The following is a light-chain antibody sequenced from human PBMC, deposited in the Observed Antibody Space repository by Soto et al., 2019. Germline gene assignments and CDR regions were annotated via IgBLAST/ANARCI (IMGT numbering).Light chain of an antibody. CDR2: STN. Sequence: QSVLTQPPSAAGTPGQRVTISCSGSSSNIGSNTVSWYQQLPGTAPKLLIYSTNQRPSGVPDRSSGFKSGTSASLAINGLQSEDEADYYCAAWDDSLNGFYVFGTGTKVTVL. J-gene: IGLJ1*01. V-gene: IGLV1-44*01. CDR1: SSNIGSNT. CDR3: AAWDDSLNGFYV.